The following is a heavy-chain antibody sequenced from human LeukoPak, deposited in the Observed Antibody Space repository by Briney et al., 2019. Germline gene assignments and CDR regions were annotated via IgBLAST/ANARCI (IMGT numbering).Heavy chain of an antibody. CDR3: ARALIGWFGELTKDGSGAFDI. V-gene: IGHV3-48*03. CDR1: GFTFSSYE. D-gene: IGHD3-10*01. CDR2: ISSSGSTI. J-gene: IGHJ3*02. Sequence: GGSLRLSCAASGFTFSSYEMNWVRQASGKGLEWVPYISSSGSTIYYADSVKGRFTISRDNAKNALYLQMNSLRAEDTAVYYCARALIGWFGELTKDGSGAFDIWGQGTMVTASS.